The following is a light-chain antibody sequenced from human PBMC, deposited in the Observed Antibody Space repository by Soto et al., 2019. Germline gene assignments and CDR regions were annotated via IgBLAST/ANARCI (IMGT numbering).Light chain of an antibody. Sequence: QSALTQPASVSGSPGQSITISCTGTSSDVGSYNFVSWYQQLPGKAPKLMIYEVSNRPSGVSNRFSGSKSGNTASLTISGLQAEDEADYYCSSYAGRTLYVFGTGTKVTVL. CDR3: SSYAGRTLYV. CDR1: SSDVGSYNF. J-gene: IGLJ1*01. V-gene: IGLV2-14*01. CDR2: EVS.